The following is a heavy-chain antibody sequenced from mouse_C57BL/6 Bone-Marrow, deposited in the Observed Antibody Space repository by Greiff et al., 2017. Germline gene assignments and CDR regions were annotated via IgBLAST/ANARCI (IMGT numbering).Heavy chain of an antibody. V-gene: IGHV1-81*01. CDR2: IYPRSGTT. CDR1: GYTFTSYG. CDR3: ATLLYYFDY. D-gene: IGHD1-2*01. Sequence: VKLMESGAELARPGASVKLSCKASGYTFTSYGISWVKQRTGQGLEWIGEIYPRSGTTYYNEKFKGKATLTADKSSSTAYMELRSLTSEDSAVYFCATLLYYFDYWGQGTTLTVSS. J-gene: IGHJ2*01.